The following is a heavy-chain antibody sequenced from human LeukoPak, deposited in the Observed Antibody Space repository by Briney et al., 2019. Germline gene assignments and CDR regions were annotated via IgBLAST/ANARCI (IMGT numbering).Heavy chain of an antibody. Sequence: SSGGYYWSWIRQHPGKGLEWVSGISWNSGSIGYADSVKGRFTISRDNAKNSLYLQMNSLRAEDTALYYCAKARGSVGQFFDYWGQGTLVTVSS. J-gene: IGHJ4*02. CDR1: SSGGYY. CDR3: AKARGSVGQFFDY. CDR2: ISWNSGSI. V-gene: IGHV3-9*01. D-gene: IGHD1-26*01.